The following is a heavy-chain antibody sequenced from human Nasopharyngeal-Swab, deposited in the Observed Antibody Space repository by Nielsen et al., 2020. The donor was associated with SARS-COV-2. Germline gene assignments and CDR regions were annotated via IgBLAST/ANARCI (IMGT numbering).Heavy chain of an antibody. V-gene: IGHV3-21*01. CDR3: ARFGGCSSTSCYITFDAFDI. D-gene: IGHD2-2*02. CDR2: VSSSSSYI. CDR1: GFTFSSYS. Sequence: GGSLRLSCAASGFTFSSYSMNWVRQAPGKGLEWVSSVSSSSSYIYYADSVKGRFTISRDNAKNSLYLQMNSLRAEDTAVYYYARFGGCSSTSCYITFDAFDIWGQGTMVTVSS. J-gene: IGHJ3*02.